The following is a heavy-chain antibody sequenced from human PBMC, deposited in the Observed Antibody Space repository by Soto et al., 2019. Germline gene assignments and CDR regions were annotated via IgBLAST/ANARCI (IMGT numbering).Heavy chain of an antibody. CDR3: GKHGLMGAAGESNLLDY. V-gene: IGHV4-59*08. CDR2: IYYSGST. D-gene: IGHD6-25*01. J-gene: IGHJ4*02. CDR1: GGSIWSYY. Sequence: SETLSLTCTVSGGSIWSYYWSWIRQPPGKGLEWIGIIYYSGSTDYNPSLRSRVTMSVDTSTNQFSLTLSSVTAADTAVYYCGKHGLMGAAGESNLLDYGGRGSLVTVSS.